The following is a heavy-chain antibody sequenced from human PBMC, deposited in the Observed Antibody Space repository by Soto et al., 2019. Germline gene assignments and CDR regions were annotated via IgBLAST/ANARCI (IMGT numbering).Heavy chain of an antibody. CDR2: INPSGGST. V-gene: IGHV1-46*01. J-gene: IGHJ3*02. Sequence: GASVKVSCKASGYTFTSYYMHWVRQAPGQGLEWMGIINPSGGSTSYAQKFQGRVTMTRDTSTSTVYMELSSLRSEDTAVYYCARERSIAVDPPHDAFDIWGQGTMVTVSS. D-gene: IGHD6-19*01. CDR3: ARERSIAVDPPHDAFDI. CDR1: GYTFTSYY.